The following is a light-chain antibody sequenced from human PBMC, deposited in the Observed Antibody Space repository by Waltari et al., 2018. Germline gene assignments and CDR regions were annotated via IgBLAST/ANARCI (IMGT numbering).Light chain of an antibody. V-gene: IGKV3-15*01. CDR1: QTIVDN. Sequence: ETVMTPSPATLSVSPGERVTLSCRASQTIVDNLAWYQLRPGQPPRLLIYAASTRATGVPARFSGGGSGTEFTLTISSLQSEDFAVYYCQQYRHWPLAFGGGTKVEI. CDR3: QQYRHWPLA. J-gene: IGKJ4*01. CDR2: AAS.